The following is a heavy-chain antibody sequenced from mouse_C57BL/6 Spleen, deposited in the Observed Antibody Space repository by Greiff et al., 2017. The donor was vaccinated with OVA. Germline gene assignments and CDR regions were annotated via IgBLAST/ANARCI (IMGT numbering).Heavy chain of an antibody. J-gene: IGHJ3*01. V-gene: IGHV3-6*01. CDR2: ISYDGSN. D-gene: IGHD1-1*01. CDR3: ARSDYYGSSYRFAY. CDR1: GYSITSGYY. Sequence: ESGPGLVKPSQSLSLTCSVTGYSITSGYYWNWIRQFPGNKLEWMGYISYDGSNNYNPSLKNRISITRDTSKNQFFLKLNSVTTEDTATYYCARSDYYGSSYRFAYWGQGTLVTVSA.